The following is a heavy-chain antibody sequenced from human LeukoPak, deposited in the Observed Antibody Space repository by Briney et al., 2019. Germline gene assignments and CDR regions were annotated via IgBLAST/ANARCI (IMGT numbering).Heavy chain of an antibody. J-gene: IGHJ3*02. D-gene: IGHD1-26*01. CDR3: ARRGKWAFDI. V-gene: IGHV4-4*07. CDR1: GGSISSYY. CDR2: ISGSGTI. Sequence: PSETLSLTCTVSGGSISSYYWSWIRQPAGKGLEWIGRISGSGTITYNPALQSRLSISIDTSKNQFSLKLMSVTAADTAVYYCARRGKWAFDIWGQGTMVTVSS.